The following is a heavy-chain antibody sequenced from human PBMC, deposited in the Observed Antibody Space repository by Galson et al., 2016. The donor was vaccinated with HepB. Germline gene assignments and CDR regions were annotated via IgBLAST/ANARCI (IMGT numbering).Heavy chain of an antibody. CDR3: AREMVTGSSSAYYYAMGV. V-gene: IGHV3-23*01. CDR1: GFTVRHYA. J-gene: IGHJ6*02. D-gene: IGHD6-6*01. CDR2: INGAGDKK. Sequence: SLRLSCAAAGFTVRHYAMSWVRQAPGKGLQWVSSINGAGDKKKYADSVKGRFTISRDNSKNSLVLQMNGLRVTDTDLYYFAREMVTGSSSAYYYAMGVWGRGTTVTFSS.